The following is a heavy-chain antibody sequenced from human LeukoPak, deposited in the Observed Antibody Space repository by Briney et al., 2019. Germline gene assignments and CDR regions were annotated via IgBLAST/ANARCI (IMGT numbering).Heavy chain of an antibody. CDR1: GGSISSGGYN. Sequence: SQTLSLTCTVSGGSISSGGYNWSWIRQHPGKGLECIGYIYYSGSTYYNPSLKSRVTISVDTSKNQFSLKLSSVTAADTAVYYCARGLGYGTDYWGQGTLVTVSS. V-gene: IGHV4-31*03. CDR3: ARGLGYGTDY. J-gene: IGHJ4*02. D-gene: IGHD3-16*01. CDR2: IYYSGST.